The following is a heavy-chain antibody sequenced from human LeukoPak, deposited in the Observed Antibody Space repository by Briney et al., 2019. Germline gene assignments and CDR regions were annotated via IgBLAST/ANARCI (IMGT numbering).Heavy chain of an antibody. Sequence: GGSLRLSCAASGFTFSSYSMSWVRQAPGKGLEWASSISSSSSYIYYADSVKGRFTISRDNAKNSLYLQMNSLRAEDTAVYYCARGYSRQYYDFWSGYLYYFDYWGQGTLVTVSS. CDR2: ISSSSSYI. V-gene: IGHV3-21*01. D-gene: IGHD3-3*01. CDR3: ARGYSRQYYDFWSGYLYYFDY. J-gene: IGHJ4*02. CDR1: GFTFSSYS.